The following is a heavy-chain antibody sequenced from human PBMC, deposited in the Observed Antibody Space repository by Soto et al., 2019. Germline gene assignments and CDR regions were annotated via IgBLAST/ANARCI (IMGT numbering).Heavy chain of an antibody. CDR1: GGSISSSNW. V-gene: IGHV4-4*02. CDR2: IYHIGST. J-gene: IGHJ5*02. Sequence: SETLSLTCAVSGGSISSSNWWTWVRQPPGKGLEWIGEIYHIGSTNYNPSLKSRVTISVDKSKNQFSLKLSSVPAADTAVYYCARGLGCISPSCYAKWFAPWGQGTLVTVSS. CDR3: ARGLGCISPSCYAKWFAP. D-gene: IGHD2-2*01.